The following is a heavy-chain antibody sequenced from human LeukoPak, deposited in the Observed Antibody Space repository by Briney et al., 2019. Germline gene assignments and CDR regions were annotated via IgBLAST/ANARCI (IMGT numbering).Heavy chain of an antibody. V-gene: IGHV5-51*01. J-gene: IGHJ4*02. CDR1: GYSFTNYW. CDR2: IYPGDSET. CDR3: ARTSSGSSDY. Sequence: GESLKISCKGSGYSFTNYWIGWVRQMPGKGLEWMGIIYPGDSETRYSPSFQGQVTISADKSIRPAYLQWSSLKASDTAMYYCARTSSGSSDYWGQGTLVTVSS. D-gene: IGHD3-22*01.